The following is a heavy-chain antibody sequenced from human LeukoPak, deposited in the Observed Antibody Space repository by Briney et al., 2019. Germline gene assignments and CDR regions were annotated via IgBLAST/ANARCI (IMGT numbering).Heavy chain of an antibody. Sequence: SVKVSCKASGYTFTSYAMNWVRQAPGQGLEWMGGIIPIFGTANYAQKFQGRVTITADESTSTAYMELSSLRSEDTAVYYCARSGGWELPQDLDYWGQGTLVTVSS. CDR3: ARSGGWELPQDLDY. V-gene: IGHV1-69*13. CDR2: IIPIFGTA. J-gene: IGHJ4*02. CDR1: GYTFTSYA. D-gene: IGHD1-26*01.